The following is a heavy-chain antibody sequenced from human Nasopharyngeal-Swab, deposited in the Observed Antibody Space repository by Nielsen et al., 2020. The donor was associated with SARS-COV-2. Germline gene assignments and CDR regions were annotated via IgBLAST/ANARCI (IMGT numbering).Heavy chain of an antibody. Sequence: VRQAPGKGLEWVPVIYSGGSSTYYADSVKGRFTISRDNSKNTLYLQMNSLRAEDTAVYYCAKGRGIVVVPAAGDGMDVWGQGTTVTVSS. CDR3: AKGRGIVVVPAAGDGMDV. V-gene: IGHV3-23*03. J-gene: IGHJ6*02. D-gene: IGHD2-2*01. CDR2: IYSGGSST.